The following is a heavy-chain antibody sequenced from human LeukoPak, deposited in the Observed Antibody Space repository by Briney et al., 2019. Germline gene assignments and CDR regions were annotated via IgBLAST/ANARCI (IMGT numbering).Heavy chain of an antibody. J-gene: IGHJ4*02. CDR1: GFTFSSYA. D-gene: IGHD2-8*01. Sequence: QPGGSLRLSCAASGFTFSSYAMSWVRQAPGKGLEWVSAISGSGGRTYYADSVKGLFTISRDNYKNTLYLQMNSLRAEDTAVYYCAKDSMVYAIADYWGQGTLVTVSS. V-gene: IGHV3-23*01. CDR2: ISGSGGRT. CDR3: AKDSMVYAIADY.